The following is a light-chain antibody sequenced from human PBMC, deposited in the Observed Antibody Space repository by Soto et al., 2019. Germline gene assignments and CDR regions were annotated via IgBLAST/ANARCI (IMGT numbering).Light chain of an antibody. CDR1: QRLGIY. J-gene: IGKJ1*01. CDR3: QQTYTTWT. V-gene: IGKV1-39*01. Sequence: DLQMTQSPSSLSASVGDRVTITCRASQRLGIYLNWYQQKTGKGPKLLIYAASSLQDGVPSRFSGSGSGTDFSLSISSLQPEDVATYYCQQTYTTWTFGQGSRVEIK. CDR2: AAS.